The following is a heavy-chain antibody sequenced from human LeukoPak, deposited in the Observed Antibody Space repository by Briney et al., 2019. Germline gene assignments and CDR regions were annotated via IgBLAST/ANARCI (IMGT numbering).Heavy chain of an antibody. Sequence: PGGSLRLSCAASGFTFSSYSMNWVRQAPGKGLEWVSSISSSSSYIYYADSVKGRFTISRDNAKNSLYLQMNSLRAEDTAVYYCAKDPRSRDSSGYGSYYYYYYGMDVWGQGTTVTVSS. CDR2: ISSSSSYI. CDR3: AKDPRSRDSSGYGSYYYYYYGMDV. D-gene: IGHD3-22*01. CDR1: GFTFSSYS. J-gene: IGHJ6*02. V-gene: IGHV3-21*01.